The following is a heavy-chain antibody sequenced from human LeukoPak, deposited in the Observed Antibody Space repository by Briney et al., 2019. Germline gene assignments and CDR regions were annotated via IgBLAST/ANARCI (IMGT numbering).Heavy chain of an antibody. CDR3: ARLPFYDSSGY. V-gene: IGHV4-59*08. Sequence: SETLSLTCTVSGDSISSYYWSWIRQPPGKGLEWIGYIYYSGSTNYNPSLKSRVTISVDTSKNQFSLKLSSVTAADTAVYYCARLPFYDSSGYWGQGTLVTVYS. J-gene: IGHJ4*02. D-gene: IGHD3-22*01. CDR2: IYYSGST. CDR1: GDSISSYY.